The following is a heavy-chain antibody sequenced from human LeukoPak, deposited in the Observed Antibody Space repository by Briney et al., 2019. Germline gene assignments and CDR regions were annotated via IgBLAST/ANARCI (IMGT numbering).Heavy chain of an antibody. CDR2: TSSSGGST. V-gene: IGHV3-23*01. Sequence: GGSLRLSCAASGFTFSNYAMNWVRQAPRNGLEWVSATSSSGGSTFYADSVRGRFTISRDNSKNTRYVQMSILRVEDTAVYYCAKEILDYGGNSDYWGQGTLVTVSS. D-gene: IGHD4-23*01. CDR1: GFTFSNYA. CDR3: AKEILDYGGNSDY. J-gene: IGHJ4*02.